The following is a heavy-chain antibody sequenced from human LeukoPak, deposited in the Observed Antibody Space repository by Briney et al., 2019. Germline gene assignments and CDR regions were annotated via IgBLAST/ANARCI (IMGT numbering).Heavy chain of an antibody. CDR3: AREYPDFAAYSSSARAAFDI. V-gene: IGHV3-20*01. J-gene: IGHJ3*02. D-gene: IGHD6-13*01. CDR2: INWNGGST. CDR1: GFTFDDYG. Sequence: PGGSLRLSCAASGFTFDDYGMSWVRQAPGKGLEWVSGINWNGGSTGYADSVKGRFTISRDNAKNSLYLQMNSLRAEDTALYHCAREYPDFAAYSSSARAAFDIWGQGTMVTVSS.